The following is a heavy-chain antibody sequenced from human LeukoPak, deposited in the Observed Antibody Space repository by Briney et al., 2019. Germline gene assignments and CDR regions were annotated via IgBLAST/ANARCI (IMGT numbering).Heavy chain of an antibody. J-gene: IGHJ4*02. V-gene: IGHV3-74*01. CDR1: GFTFSSYW. CDR2: INSDGNIT. Sequence: GGSLRLSCAASGFTFSSYWMHWVRQAPGKGLVWVSRINSDGNITTYAGSVKGRFTISRDNAKNTLDLQMNSLRAEDTAMYYCARATVAGRPFDYWGQGTQVTVSS. CDR3: ARATVAGRPFDY. D-gene: IGHD6-19*01.